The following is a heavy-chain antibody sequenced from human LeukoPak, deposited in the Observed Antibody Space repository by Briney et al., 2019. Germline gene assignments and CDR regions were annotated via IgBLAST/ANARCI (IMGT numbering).Heavy chain of an antibody. D-gene: IGHD2-2*01. CDR3: TTETVMTSGGGY. CDR2: IKSKTDGETT. V-gene: IGHV3-15*01. CDR1: GLTFSNAW. Sequence: GGSLRLSCAASGLTFSNAWMSWVRQAPGKGLEWIGRIKSKTDGETTDYAAPVKGRFTISRDDSKNTLYLQMNRLNTEDTAVYYCTTETVMTSGGGYWGQGTLVTVPS. J-gene: IGHJ4*02.